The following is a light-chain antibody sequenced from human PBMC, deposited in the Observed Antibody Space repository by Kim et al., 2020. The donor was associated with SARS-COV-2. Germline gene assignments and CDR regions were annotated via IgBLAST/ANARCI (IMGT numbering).Light chain of an antibody. CDR2: GAS. CDR3: QLYNTYPMP. CDR1: QGFVNA. V-gene: IGKV1-13*02. J-gene: IGKJ5*01. Sequence: SASAGDRVTITCRASQGFVNALAWYQQKPGKSPKLLIYGASNMEKWVPSRFSGSGSGTEFTLTINSLQPEDSATYFCQLYNTYPMPFGQGTRLRL.